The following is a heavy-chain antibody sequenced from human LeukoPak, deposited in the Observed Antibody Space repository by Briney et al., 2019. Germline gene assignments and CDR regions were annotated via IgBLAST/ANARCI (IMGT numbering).Heavy chain of an antibody. CDR2: IWYDGSNK. V-gene: IGHV3-33*01. Sequence: GGSLRLSCGASGFTFSSYGMHWVRQAPGKGLEWVAVIWYDGSNKYYADSVKGRFTISRDNSKNTLYLQMNSLRAEDTAVYYCARDRGLLRFLEWLSPYGMDVWGQGTTVTVSS. D-gene: IGHD3-3*01. CDR3: ARDRGLLRFLEWLSPYGMDV. CDR1: GFTFSSYG. J-gene: IGHJ6*02.